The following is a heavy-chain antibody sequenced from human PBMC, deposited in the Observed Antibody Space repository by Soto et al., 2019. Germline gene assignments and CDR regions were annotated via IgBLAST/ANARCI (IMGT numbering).Heavy chain of an antibody. J-gene: IGHJ6*03. Sequence: GGSLRLSCAASGFTFSSYSMNWVRQAPGKGLEWVSYISSSSSTIYYADSVKGRFTISRDNAKNSLYLQMNSLRAEDTAVYYCARDSRAGERLLGVMDVWGKGTTVTVSS. V-gene: IGHV3-48*01. CDR2: ISSSSSTI. CDR3: ARDSRAGERLLGVMDV. CDR1: GFTFSSYS. D-gene: IGHD3-3*01.